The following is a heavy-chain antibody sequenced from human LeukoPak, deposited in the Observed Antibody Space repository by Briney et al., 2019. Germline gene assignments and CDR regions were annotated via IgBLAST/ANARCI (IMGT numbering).Heavy chain of an antibody. CDR1: GFTFSSYG. Sequence: GGSLRLSCAASGFTFSSYGMHWVRQARGKGLEWGAFIREDGSNKYYAASVTGLFTISRDNSKNPLYLQMNSPSAEDTAVYYCAKPELLWFGEFNYDYWGQGTLVTVSS. CDR3: AKPELLWFGEFNYDY. J-gene: IGHJ4*02. V-gene: IGHV3-30*02. CDR2: IREDGSNK. D-gene: IGHD3-10*01.